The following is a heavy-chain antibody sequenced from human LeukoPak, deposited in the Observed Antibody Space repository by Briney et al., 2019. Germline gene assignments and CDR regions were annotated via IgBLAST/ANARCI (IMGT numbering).Heavy chain of an antibody. CDR2: FDPEDGET. D-gene: IGHD3-22*01. Sequence: ASVKVSCKVSGYTLTELSMHWVRQAPGKGLEWMGGFDPEDGETIYAQKFQGRVTMTEDTSTDTAYMELSSLRSEDTAVYYCARGGAGYYDSSGYYFVYWGQGTLVTVSS. CDR1: GYTLTELS. V-gene: IGHV1-24*01. CDR3: ARGGAGYYDSSGYYFVY. J-gene: IGHJ4*02.